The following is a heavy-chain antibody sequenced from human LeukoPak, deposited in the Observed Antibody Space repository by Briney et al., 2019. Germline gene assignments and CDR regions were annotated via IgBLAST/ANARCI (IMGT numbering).Heavy chain of an antibody. Sequence: GGSLRLSCAASGFTFSSYAMSWVRQAPGKGLEWVSAISGSGGSTYYADSVKGRFTISRDNSKNTLYLQMDSLGAEDTAVYYCARGGRWPSQWLGERTMNWFDPWGQGTLVTVSS. V-gene: IGHV3-23*01. J-gene: IGHJ5*02. D-gene: IGHD6-19*01. CDR3: ARGGRWPSQWLGERTMNWFDP. CDR1: GFTFSSYA. CDR2: ISGSGGST.